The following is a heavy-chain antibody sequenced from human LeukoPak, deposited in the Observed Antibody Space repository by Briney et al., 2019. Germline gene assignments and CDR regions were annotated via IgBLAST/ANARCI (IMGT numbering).Heavy chain of an antibody. CDR1: GFTFSDYY. CDR2: ISSSGSTI. D-gene: IGHD4-23*01. Sequence: GGSVRLSCAASGFTFSDYYMSWIRQAPGKGLEWVSYISSSGSTIYYADSVKGRFTISRDNAKNSLYLQMNSLRAEDTAVYYCAPTTVVNGYYFDYWGQGTLVTVSS. V-gene: IGHV3-11*04. CDR3: APTTVVNGYYFDY. J-gene: IGHJ4*02.